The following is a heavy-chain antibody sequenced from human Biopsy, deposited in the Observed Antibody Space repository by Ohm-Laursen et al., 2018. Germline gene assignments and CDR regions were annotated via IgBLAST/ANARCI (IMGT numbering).Heavy chain of an antibody. CDR1: GFLLSDYS. CDR3: ARSPGRDRMDV. D-gene: IGHD1-14*01. J-gene: IGHJ6*02. Sequence: GSLRLSCTASGFLLSDYSMNWVRQAPGRGLEWVSYINVYSNKKYYADSVKGRFIVSRDNDKNSLYLQMNSLRAEDTAVYHCARSPGRDRMDVWGQGTTVIVSS. V-gene: IGHV3-11*06. CDR2: INVYSNKK.